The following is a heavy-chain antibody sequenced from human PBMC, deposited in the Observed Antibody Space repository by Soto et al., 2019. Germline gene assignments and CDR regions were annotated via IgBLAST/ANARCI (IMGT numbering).Heavy chain of an antibody. Sequence: LGESLKISCKGSGYFFTNYWIGWVRQMPGKGLEWMGIIYPADSDTRYSPSFQGQVTISADKSITTAYLQWSSLKASDTDMYFCARSIASGWRDAFDIWGQGTMVTVSS. CDR2: IYPADSDT. CDR1: GYFFTNYW. D-gene: IGHD6-19*01. CDR3: ARSIASGWRDAFDI. J-gene: IGHJ3*02. V-gene: IGHV5-51*01.